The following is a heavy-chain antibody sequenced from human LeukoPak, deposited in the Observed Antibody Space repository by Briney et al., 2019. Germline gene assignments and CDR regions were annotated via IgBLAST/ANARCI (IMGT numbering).Heavy chain of an antibody. CDR1: GYTFSMNG. CDR3: ARDTGYNWNSGGA. CDR2: ISSYNGKT. V-gene: IGHV1-18*01. J-gene: IGHJ5*02. Sequence: ASVKVSCKASGYTFSMNGISWVRQAPGQGLEWMGWISSYNGKTNYAQRLQGRVTMTTDTSTSTAYMELRSLRSDDTAVYYCARDTGYNWNSGGAWGQGTLVTVSS. D-gene: IGHD1-7*01.